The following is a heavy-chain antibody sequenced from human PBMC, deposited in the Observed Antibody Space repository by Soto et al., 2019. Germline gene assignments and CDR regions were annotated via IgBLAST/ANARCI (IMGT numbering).Heavy chain of an antibody. V-gene: IGHV1-18*01. Sequence: QVELVQSGAEVKKPGASVKVCCKASGYIFTSYGISWVRQAPGEGLEWMGWISNYNGITNYAQKVQGRVTLTTDRSTSTAYMELRSLRSDDTAVYYCAESMGGSGTYVSWGQGTLVTVSS. CDR3: AESMGGSGTYVS. CDR1: GYIFTSYG. D-gene: IGHD3-10*01. J-gene: IGHJ4*02. CDR2: ISNYNGIT.